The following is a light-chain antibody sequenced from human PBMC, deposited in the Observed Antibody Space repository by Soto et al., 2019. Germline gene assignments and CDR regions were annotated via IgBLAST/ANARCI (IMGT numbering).Light chain of an antibody. J-gene: IGKJ4*01. V-gene: IGKV1-9*01. CDR1: QGIRTY. Sequence: DIQLTQSPSLLSASVGDRVTITCRATQGIRTYLAWYQQKPGKAPKLLIYAASTLQGGVPSRFSGSGSGTEFTLTLNRLQPEDFATYYCQQLNSYLLTFGGGTKVEIK. CDR2: AAS. CDR3: QQLNSYLLT.